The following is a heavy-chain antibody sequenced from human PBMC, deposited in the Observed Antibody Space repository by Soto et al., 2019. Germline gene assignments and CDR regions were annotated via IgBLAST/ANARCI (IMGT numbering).Heavy chain of an antibody. D-gene: IGHD6-6*01. CDR1: GGAISSSSYY. CDR2: IYYSGST. Sequence: PSETLSLTCTVSGGAISSSSYYWGWIRQPPGKGLEWIVSIYYSGSTYYNPSLKSRVTISVDTSKNQFSLKLSSVTAADTAVYYCTVDSSSFYPDFDYWGQGTLVTVSS. V-gene: IGHV4-39*01. CDR3: TVDSSSFYPDFDY. J-gene: IGHJ4*02.